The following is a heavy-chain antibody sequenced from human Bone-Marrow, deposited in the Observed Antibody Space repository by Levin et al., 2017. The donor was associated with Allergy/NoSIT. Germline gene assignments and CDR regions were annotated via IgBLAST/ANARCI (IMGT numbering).Heavy chain of an antibody. J-gene: IGHJ6*03. CDR1: GFTFSSYS. V-gene: IGHV3-21*01. D-gene: IGHD2-2*01. CDR3: ARSAQFTPGRYCSSTSCPYYYDYMDV. Sequence: GASVKVSCAASGFTFSSYSMNWVRQAPGKGLEWVSSISSSSSYIYYADSVKGRFTISRDNAKNSLYLQMNSLRAEDTAVYYCARSAQFTPGRYCSSTSCPYYYDYMDVWGKGTTVTVSS. CDR2: ISSSSSYI.